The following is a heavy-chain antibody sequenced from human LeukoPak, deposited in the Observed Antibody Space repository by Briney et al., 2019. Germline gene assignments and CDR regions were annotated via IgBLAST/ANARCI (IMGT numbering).Heavy chain of an antibody. CDR1: GFTFSSYA. V-gene: IGHV3-23*01. CDR3: AKGAYGSGTMGNWFDP. Sequence: PGGPLRPSGAASGFTFSSYAMGGLPQAPGKGLEWGSAISGSGGTTYYAASVKGRFTISSATSKNTLYLQISRLRAEDTAVYYCAKGAYGSGTMGNWFDPWGQATLVTVSS. CDR2: ISGSGGTT. D-gene: IGHD3-10*01. J-gene: IGHJ5*02.